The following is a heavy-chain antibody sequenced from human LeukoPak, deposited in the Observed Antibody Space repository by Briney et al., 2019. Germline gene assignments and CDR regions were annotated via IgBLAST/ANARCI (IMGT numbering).Heavy chain of an antibody. CDR3: TRTINSWFYP. D-gene: IGHD3-9*01. V-gene: IGHV1-46*01. J-gene: IGHJ5*02. Sequence: ASVKVSCEPSGYTFINHYIHWVRQAPGQGLEWMGVIRPTDGSTSYAQNFQGRLSMTSDTSTSTAYMELSSLRSEDTAIYYCTRTINSWFYPWGQGTPVSVSS. CDR1: GYTFINHY. CDR2: IRPTDGST.